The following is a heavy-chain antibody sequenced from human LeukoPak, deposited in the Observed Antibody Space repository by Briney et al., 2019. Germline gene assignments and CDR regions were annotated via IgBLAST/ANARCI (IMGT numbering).Heavy chain of an antibody. Sequence: ASVKVSCKASGYTFTDYYMHWVRQAPGQGLEWMGWINPNSGGTNYAQKFQGRVTMTRDTSISTAYMELSRLRSDDTAVYYCARALRIAVAGKYFQHWGQGTLVTVSS. D-gene: IGHD6-19*01. J-gene: IGHJ1*01. CDR3: ARALRIAVAGKYFQH. V-gene: IGHV1-2*02. CDR1: GYTFTDYY. CDR2: INPNSGGT.